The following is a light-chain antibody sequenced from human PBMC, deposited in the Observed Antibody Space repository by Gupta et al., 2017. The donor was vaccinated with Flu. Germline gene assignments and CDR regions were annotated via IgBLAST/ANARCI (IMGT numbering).Light chain of an antibody. CDR2: KAS. CDR3: QQYSTFLYT. CDR1: QSISTW. J-gene: IGKJ2*01. V-gene: IGKV1-5*03. Sequence: DIQMTQSPSTLSASVGDRVAITCRASQSISTWLAWYQQKPGKAPKLLIYKASSLQSGVPSRFSGSGSGTEFTLTISSLQPDGFATYYCQQYSTFLYTFGQGTKLEIK.